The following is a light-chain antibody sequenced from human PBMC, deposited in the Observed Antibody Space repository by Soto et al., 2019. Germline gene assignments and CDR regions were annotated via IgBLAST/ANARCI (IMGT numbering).Light chain of an antibody. Sequence: IVMTQSPATLSVSPGETATVSCRSSQYVSNKVAWYQQKPGQAPSLLILGASTRATGVPARFSGSGSGTEFTLSISSLQSEDFAVYYCKQYKEWPPFTFGQGTRLEI. V-gene: IGKV3-15*01. CDR3: KQYKEWPPFT. CDR1: QYVSNK. J-gene: IGKJ5*01. CDR2: GAS.